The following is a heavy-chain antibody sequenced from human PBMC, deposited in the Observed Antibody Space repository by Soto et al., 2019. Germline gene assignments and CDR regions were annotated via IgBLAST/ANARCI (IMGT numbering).Heavy chain of an antibody. D-gene: IGHD3-10*01. CDR3: ARTPLWFGGRFDY. J-gene: IGHJ4*02. Sequence: PSETLSLTCAVYGGSFSGYYWSWIRQPPGKGLEWIGEINHSGSTNYNPSLKSRVTISVDTSKNQFSLKLSSVTAADTAVYYCARTPLWFGGRFDYWGQGTLVTVSS. V-gene: IGHV4-34*01. CDR2: INHSGST. CDR1: GGSFSGYY.